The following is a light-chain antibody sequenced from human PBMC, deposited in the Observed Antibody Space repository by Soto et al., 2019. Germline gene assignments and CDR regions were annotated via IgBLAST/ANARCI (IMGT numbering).Light chain of an antibody. Sequence: EIVMTQSPATLSVSPGERATLFCRASQGVRSNFLAWYQQKPGQAPRLLIYGASTRATGIPARFSGSGSGTEFTLTINSLQSEDFAVYYCQQHSAWPLTFGGGTKVEIK. J-gene: IGKJ4*01. CDR1: QGVRSN. CDR3: QQHSAWPLT. V-gene: IGKV3-15*01. CDR2: GAS.